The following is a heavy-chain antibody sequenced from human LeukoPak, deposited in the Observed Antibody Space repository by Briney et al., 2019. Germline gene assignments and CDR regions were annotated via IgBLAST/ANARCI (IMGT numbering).Heavy chain of an antibody. J-gene: IGHJ4*02. D-gene: IGHD3-10*01. CDR2: ISSSGSTI. Sequence: PGRCLRLSCAAFGLTFSDYSMSWVRQAPGKGLEWVSYISSSGSTISYEDSVRGRFTIPRDNAKNSLYTQMSSPKAEVAGVYYGARAQYGSACWAQGTVVTVSS. CDR1: GLTFSDYS. V-gene: IGHV3-11*04. CDR3: ARAQYGSAC.